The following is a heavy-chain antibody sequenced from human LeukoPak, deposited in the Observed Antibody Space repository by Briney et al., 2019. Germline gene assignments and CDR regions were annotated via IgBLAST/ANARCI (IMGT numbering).Heavy chain of an antibody. J-gene: IGHJ4*02. CDR1: GFTFSAYA. Sequence: PGRSLRLACAASGFTFSAYAMHWVRQAPGAGLDWVAVISSDGTNPYHAESVRGRFTISRDNSKNTLYLQMHFLRLDDTAIYYCARAQAIPAADFWGQGALVTVSS. D-gene: IGHD2-2*01. V-gene: IGHV3-30-3*01. CDR2: ISSDGTNP. CDR3: ARAQAIPAADF.